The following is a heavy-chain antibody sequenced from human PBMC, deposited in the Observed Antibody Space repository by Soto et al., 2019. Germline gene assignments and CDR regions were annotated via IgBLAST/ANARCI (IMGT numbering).Heavy chain of an antibody. Sequence: GGSLRLSCAASGFTFSNAWMSWVRQAPGKGLEWVGRIKSKTDGGTTDYAAPVKGRFTISRDDSKNTLYLQMNSLKTEDTAVYYCTQHLGYCSGGSCYKGGWFDPWGQGTLVTVSS. CDR1: GFTFSNAW. J-gene: IGHJ5*02. CDR3: TQHLGYCSGGSCYKGGWFDP. CDR2: IKSKTDGGTT. V-gene: IGHV3-15*01. D-gene: IGHD2-15*01.